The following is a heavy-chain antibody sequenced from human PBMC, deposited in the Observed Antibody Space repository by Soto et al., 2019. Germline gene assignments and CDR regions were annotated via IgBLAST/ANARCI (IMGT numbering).Heavy chain of an antibody. D-gene: IGHD2-15*01. J-gene: IGHJ6*02. CDR3: ARGRTHLYCSGAACYSGGRDV. Sequence: PGGSLRLSCAASGFTFSTYSMHWVRQAPGQGLEWVAVITFDATNKYYADSVKGRFTVPRDNSKNTLYLQMSSLRVEDTAVYHCARGRTHLYCSGAACYSGGRDVWGQGTTVTVSS. CDR1: GFTFSTYS. V-gene: IGHV3-30-3*01. CDR2: ITFDATNK.